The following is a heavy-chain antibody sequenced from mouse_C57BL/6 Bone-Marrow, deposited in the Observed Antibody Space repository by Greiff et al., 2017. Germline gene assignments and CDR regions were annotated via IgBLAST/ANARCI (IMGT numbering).Heavy chain of an antibody. CDR1: GYTFTSYW. D-gene: IGHD2-1*01. CDR3: AVYYGNPWFAY. V-gene: IGHV1-69*01. CDR2: IDPSDSYT. Sequence: VQLQQPGAELVMPGASVKLSCKASGYTFTSYWMHWVMQRPGQGLEWIGEIDPSDSYTNYNQKFKGKSTLTVDKSSSTAYMQLSSLTSEDSAVYYCAVYYGNPWFAYWGQGTLVTVSA. J-gene: IGHJ3*01.